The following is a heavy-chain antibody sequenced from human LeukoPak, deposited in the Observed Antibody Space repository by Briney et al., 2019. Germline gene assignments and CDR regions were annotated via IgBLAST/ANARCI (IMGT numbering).Heavy chain of an antibody. CDR1: GFTFSSYW. CDR2: IKQDGSEK. V-gene: IGHV3-7*01. Sequence: GGSLRLSCAASGFTFSSYWMSWVRQAPGKGLEWVANIKQDGSEKYYVDSVKGRFTISRDNAQNSLYLQMNSLRAEDTAVYYCARDRASSWSNWFDPWGQGTLVTVSS. D-gene: IGHD6-13*01. CDR3: ARDRASSWSNWFDP. J-gene: IGHJ5*02.